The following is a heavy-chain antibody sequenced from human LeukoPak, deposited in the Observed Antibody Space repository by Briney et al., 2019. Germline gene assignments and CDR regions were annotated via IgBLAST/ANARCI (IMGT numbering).Heavy chain of an antibody. V-gene: IGHV4-34*01. D-gene: IGHD6-19*01. CDR3: ARAHPYSGGWYTGGWSYYYYMDV. J-gene: IGHJ6*03. Sequence: SETLSLTCAVSGYSISSGYYWSWIRQPPGRGLEWIGEINHSGSTNYNPSLKSRVTISVDTSKNQFSLKLSSVTAADTAVYYCARAHPYSGGWYTGGWSYYYYMDVWGKGTTVTVSS. CDR2: INHSGST. CDR1: GYSISSGYY.